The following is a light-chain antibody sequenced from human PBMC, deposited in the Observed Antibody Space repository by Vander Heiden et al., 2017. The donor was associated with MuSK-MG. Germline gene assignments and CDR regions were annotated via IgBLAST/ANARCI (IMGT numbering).Light chain of an antibody. V-gene: IGKV3-15*01. CDR3: QQDKYFPLT. Sequence: TVMTQSPGTLSVSPGEGVTLSCRASQSISSSLAWYQQMPGQTPRLLVYDASSRASGVPARFRGSGSGTNFSLTINSLQSEEFAVYYCQQDKYFPLTFGGGTKVDFK. CDR1: QSISSS. CDR2: DAS. J-gene: IGKJ4*01.